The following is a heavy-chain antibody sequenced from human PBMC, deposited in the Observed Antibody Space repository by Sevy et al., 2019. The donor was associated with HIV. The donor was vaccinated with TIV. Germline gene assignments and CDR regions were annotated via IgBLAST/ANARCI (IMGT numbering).Heavy chain of an antibody. CDR1: GFNFRNFW. CDR3: VRDKEVGASILDV. D-gene: IGHD1-26*01. J-gene: IGHJ4*02. Sequence: GGSLRLSCVASGFNFRNFWMSWVRQAPGKGLECVADIKQDGSEAYDVDSVKGRFAISRDNAKNSLYLQMNSLRDEDTAMYFCVRDKEVGASILDVWGQRTPVIVSS. V-gene: IGHV3-7*03. CDR2: IKQDGSEA.